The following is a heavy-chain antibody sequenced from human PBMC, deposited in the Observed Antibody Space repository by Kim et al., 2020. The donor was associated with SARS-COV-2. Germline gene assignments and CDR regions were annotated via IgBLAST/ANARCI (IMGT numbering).Heavy chain of an antibody. CDR1: GGSISSSSYY. V-gene: IGHV4-39*01. J-gene: IGHJ3*02. Sequence: SETLSLTCTVSGGSISSSSYYWGWIRQPPGKGLEWIGSIYYSGSTYYNPSLKSRVTISVDTSKNQFSLKLSSVTAADTAVYYCARELLGAFDIWGQGTMVTVSS. CDR3: ARELLGAFDI. CDR2: IYYSGST. D-gene: IGHD3-10*01.